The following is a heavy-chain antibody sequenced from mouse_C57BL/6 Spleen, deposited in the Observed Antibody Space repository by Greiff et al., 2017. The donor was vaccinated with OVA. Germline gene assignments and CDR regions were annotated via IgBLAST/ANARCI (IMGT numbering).Heavy chain of an antibody. J-gene: IGHJ4*01. CDR2: IRNKANGYTT. CDR1: GFTFTDYY. CDR3: ARYDGGPAMDY. V-gene: IGHV7-3*01. Sequence: EVNVVESGGGLVQPGGSLSLSCAASGFTFTDYYMSWVRQPPGKALEWLGFIRNKANGYTTEYSASVKGRFTISRDNSQSILYLQMNALRAEDSATYYCARYDGGPAMDYWGQGTSVTVSS.